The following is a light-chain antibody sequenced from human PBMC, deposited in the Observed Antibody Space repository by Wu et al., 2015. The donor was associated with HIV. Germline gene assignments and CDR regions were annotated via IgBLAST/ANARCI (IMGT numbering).Light chain of an antibody. V-gene: IGKV1-33*01. CDR3: QQYDNLPIT. CDR1: QDIDKY. CDR2: DAS. Sequence: DVQMTQSPTSLSASVGDRVTITCQASQDIDKYLSWYQQRPGRAPKLLIYDASNRETGVPSRFSGSGSGTYFSLTISGLQPEDIATYFCQQYDNLPITFGEGPRWRSN. J-gene: IGKJ4*01.